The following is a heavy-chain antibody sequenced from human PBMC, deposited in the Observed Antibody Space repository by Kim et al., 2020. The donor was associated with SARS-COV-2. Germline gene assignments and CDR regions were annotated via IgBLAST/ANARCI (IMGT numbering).Heavy chain of an antibody. V-gene: IGHV4-34*01. CDR2: INHSGST. CDR3: ASMYSSSWYGGWFDP. Sequence: SETLSLTCAVYGGSFSGYYWSWIRQPPGKGLEWIGEINHSGSTNYNPSLKSRVTISVDTSKNQFSLKLSSVTAADTAVYYCASMYSSSWYGGWFDPWGQGTLVTVSS. CDR1: GGSFSGYY. D-gene: IGHD6-13*01. J-gene: IGHJ5*02.